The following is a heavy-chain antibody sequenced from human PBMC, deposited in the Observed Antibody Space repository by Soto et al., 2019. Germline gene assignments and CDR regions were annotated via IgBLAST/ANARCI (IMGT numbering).Heavy chain of an antibody. J-gene: IGHJ5*02. Sequence: PSETLSLTCTVSGVSISSYYWSWIRQPPGKGLEWIGYIYYSGSTTYNPSLKSRVTISLDTSKNQLSLKLSSLTAADTAVYYCARMYYYDSSGYGRCNWFDPWGQGTLVTVSS. CDR2: IYYSGST. CDR1: GVSISSYY. V-gene: IGHV4-59*01. D-gene: IGHD3-22*01. CDR3: ARMYYYDSSGYGRCNWFDP.